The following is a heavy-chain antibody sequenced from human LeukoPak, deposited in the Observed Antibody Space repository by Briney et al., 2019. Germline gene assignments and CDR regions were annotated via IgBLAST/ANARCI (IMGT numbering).Heavy chain of an antibody. J-gene: IGHJ4*02. V-gene: IGHV1-2*02. CDR1: GYTFTGYY. Sequence: GASVKVSCKASGYTFTGYYMHWVRQAPGQGLEWMGWINPNSGGTDYAQNFQGRVTMTRDTSITTAYMELTRLRSDDAAVYYCARVKVLWVTAIDSWGQGTLVTVSS. CDR3: ARVKVLWVTAIDS. CDR2: INPNSGGT. D-gene: IGHD2-21*01.